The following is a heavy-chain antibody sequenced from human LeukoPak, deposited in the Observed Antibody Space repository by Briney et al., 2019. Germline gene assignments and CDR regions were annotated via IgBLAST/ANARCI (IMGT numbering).Heavy chain of an antibody. V-gene: IGHV4-34*01. CDR2: INHSGST. CDR3: ARGGYYYDSTNFDY. Sequence: SETLSLTCAIYGGSFSGYYWSWIRQPPGKGLEWIGEINHSGSTNYNPSLKSRVTISVDTSKNQFSLKLSSVTAADTAVYYCARGGYYYDSTNFDYWGQGTLVTVSS. J-gene: IGHJ4*02. CDR1: GGSFSGYY. D-gene: IGHD3-22*01.